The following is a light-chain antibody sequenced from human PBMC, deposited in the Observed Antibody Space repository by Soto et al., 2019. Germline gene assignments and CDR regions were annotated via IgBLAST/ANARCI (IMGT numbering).Light chain of an antibody. Sequence: EIVMTQSPVTLSVSPGERVTLSCRASQSVSSYFAWYQQKPGQAPRLLIYDASNRATGIPARFSGSGSGTDLTLTISSLEAEDFAVYYCQQRSIWPLTFGQGTRLEIK. J-gene: IGKJ5*01. CDR2: DAS. V-gene: IGKV3-11*01. CDR3: QQRSIWPLT. CDR1: QSVSSY.